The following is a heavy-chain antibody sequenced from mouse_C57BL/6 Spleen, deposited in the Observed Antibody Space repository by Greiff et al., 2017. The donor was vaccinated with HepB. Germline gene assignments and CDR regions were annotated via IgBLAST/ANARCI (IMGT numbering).Heavy chain of an antibody. V-gene: IGHV5-4*03. J-gene: IGHJ4*01. CDR2: ISDGGSYT. Sequence: EVMLVESGGGLVKPGGSLKLSCAASGFTFSSYAMSWVRQTPEKRLEWVATISDGGSYTYYPDNVKGRFTISRDNAKTNLYLQMSHLKSEDTAMYYCALDGRVRLNAMDYWGQGTSVTVSS. D-gene: IGHD5-1*01. CDR3: ALDGRVRLNAMDY. CDR1: GFTFSSYA.